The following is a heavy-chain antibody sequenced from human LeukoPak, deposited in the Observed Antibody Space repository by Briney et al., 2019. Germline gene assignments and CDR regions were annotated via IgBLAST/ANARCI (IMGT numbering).Heavy chain of an antibody. CDR1: GYSISSGYY. CDR2: IYHSGST. CDR3: ARMYDIVATIWGDAFDI. Sequence: PSETLSLTCTVSGYSISSGYYWGWIRQPPGKGLEGIGSIYHSGSTYYNPSLKSRVTISVDTSKNQFSLKLSSVTAADTAVYYCARMYDIVATIWGDAFDIWGQGTMVTVSS. J-gene: IGHJ3*02. D-gene: IGHD5-12*01. V-gene: IGHV4-38-2*02.